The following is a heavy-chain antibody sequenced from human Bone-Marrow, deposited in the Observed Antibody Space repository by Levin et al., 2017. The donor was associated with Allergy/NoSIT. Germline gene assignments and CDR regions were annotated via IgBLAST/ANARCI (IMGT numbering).Heavy chain of an antibody. CDR1: GYSISSGYY. CDR2: IFHTGNT. Sequence: SETLSLTCAVSGYSISSGYYWGWIRQPPGRGLEWLGSIFHTGNTDYSTSLKSRISMSVDTSKNHFSLRLTSVTAADTAVYYWARLGGVANTGAIDHWGQGTLVSVSS. CDR3: ARLGGVANTGAIDH. J-gene: IGHJ4*02. D-gene: IGHD5-12*01. V-gene: IGHV4-38-2*01.